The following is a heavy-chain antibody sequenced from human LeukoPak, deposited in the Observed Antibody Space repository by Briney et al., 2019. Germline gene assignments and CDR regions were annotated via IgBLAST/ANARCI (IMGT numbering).Heavy chain of an antibody. V-gene: IGHV3-30-3*01. Sequence: GGSLRLSCAASGFTFSTYAMHWVRQAPGKGLEWVAHMSYDEGTKYYADSVKGRFTISRDNSKNTLYLQMNSLRAEDTAFYYCARGGAYCRGDCPLGAFDTWGQGTMVTVSS. CDR2: MSYDEGTK. CDR1: GFTFSTYA. D-gene: IGHD2-21*02. J-gene: IGHJ3*02. CDR3: ARGGAYCRGDCPLGAFDT.